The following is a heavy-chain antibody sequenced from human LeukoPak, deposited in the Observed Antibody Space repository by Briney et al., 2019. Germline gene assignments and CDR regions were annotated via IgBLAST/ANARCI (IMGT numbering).Heavy chain of an antibody. CDR1: GGSISSYY. CDR3: ARHYDFWSGYYRGWDY. V-gene: IGHV4-59*08. D-gene: IGHD3-3*01. Sequence: PSETLSLTCTVSGGSISSYYWSWIRQPPGKGLEWIGYIYYSGSTNYNPSLKSRVTISVDTSKNQFSLKLSSVTAADTAVYYCARHYDFWSGYYRGWDYWGQGTLVTVSS. J-gene: IGHJ4*02. CDR2: IYYSGST.